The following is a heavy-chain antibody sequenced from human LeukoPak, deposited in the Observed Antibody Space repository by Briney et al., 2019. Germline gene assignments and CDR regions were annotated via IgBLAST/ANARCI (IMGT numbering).Heavy chain of an antibody. D-gene: IGHD2-2*01. CDR3: ARDLTPPRYCSSTSCYDAFDI. J-gene: IGHJ3*02. CDR2: IYHSGST. Sequence: PSETLSLTCAVSGYSISSGYYWGWIRQPPGKRLEWIGSIYHSGSTYYNPSLKSRVTISVDTSKNQFSLKLSSVTAADTAVYYCARDLTPPRYCSSTSCYDAFDIWGQGTMVTVSS. CDR1: GYSISSGYY. V-gene: IGHV4-38-2*02.